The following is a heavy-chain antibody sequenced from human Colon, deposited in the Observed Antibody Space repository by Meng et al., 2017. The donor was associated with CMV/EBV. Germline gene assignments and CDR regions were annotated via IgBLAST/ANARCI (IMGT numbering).Heavy chain of an antibody. CDR1: GDSITSHY. CDR2: IYYSGRT. CDR3: ASLRSRNAFNI. V-gene: IGHV4-59*11. J-gene: IGHJ3*02. Sequence: SETLSLTCTVSGDSITSHYWTWIRQPPGKGLEWLGDIYYSGRTTYNPALNSRVTISVDTSKNQFSLKLSSVTPADTAVYYCASLRSRNAFNIWGQGTMVTVSS.